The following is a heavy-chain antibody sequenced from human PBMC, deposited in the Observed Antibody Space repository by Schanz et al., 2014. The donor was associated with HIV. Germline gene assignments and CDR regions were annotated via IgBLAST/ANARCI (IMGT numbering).Heavy chain of an antibody. D-gene: IGHD3-10*01. CDR1: GYTFTAYY. CDR3: AGSQYKFGSYYFVA. CDR2: INPNSGGT. J-gene: IGHJ4*02. Sequence: QVQLVQSGAEVKKPGASVRVSCEASGYTFTAYYIHWVRQAPGQGLEWMGWINPNSGGTNSAQKFQGRVTMSMDTSISTAYMEVRSLRSDDTAVYYCAGSQYKFGSYYFVAWDQGTLVTVSS. V-gene: IGHV1-2*02.